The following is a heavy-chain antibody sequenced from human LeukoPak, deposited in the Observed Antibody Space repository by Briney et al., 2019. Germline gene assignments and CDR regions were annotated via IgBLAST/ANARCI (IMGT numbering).Heavy chain of an antibody. D-gene: IGHD3-10*01. V-gene: IGHV1-2*02. CDR3: ARPYYGSGSYWYYYYYGMDV. CDR2: INPNSGGT. J-gene: IGHJ6*02. CDR1: GYTFTGYY. Sequence: ASVKVSCKASGYTFTGYYMHWVRQAPGQGLAWMGWINPNSGGTNYAQKFQGRVTMTRDTSISTAYMELSRLRSDDTAVYYCARPYYGSGSYWYYYYYGMDVWGQGTTVTVSS.